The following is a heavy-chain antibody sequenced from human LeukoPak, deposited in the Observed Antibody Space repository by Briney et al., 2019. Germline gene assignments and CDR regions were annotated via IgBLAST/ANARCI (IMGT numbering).Heavy chain of an antibody. D-gene: IGHD3-22*01. CDR1: GFTFSSYG. Sequence: PGGSLRLSCAASGFTFSSYGMHWVRQAPGKGLEWVAVISYDGSNKYYADSVKGRFTISRDNSKNTLYLQMNSLRAEDTAVYYCARGLLAYYYYGMDVWGQGTTVTVSS. V-gene: IGHV3-30*03. CDR2: ISYDGSNK. J-gene: IGHJ6*02. CDR3: ARGLLAYYYYGMDV.